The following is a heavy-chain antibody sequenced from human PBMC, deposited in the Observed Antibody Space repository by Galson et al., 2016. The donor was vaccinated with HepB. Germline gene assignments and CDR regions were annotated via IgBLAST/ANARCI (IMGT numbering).Heavy chain of an antibody. Sequence: CAISGDSVSSNNTAWNWIRQSPSRGLEWLGRTYYRSKWYSDYAVSVKSRITINPDTSKNQFSLQLNSVTPEDTAVYFCARETESWAATTYYFDYWGQGTLVTVSS. V-gene: IGHV6-1*01. D-gene: IGHD1-7*01. CDR1: GDSVSSNNTA. CDR2: TYYRSKWYS. CDR3: ARETESWAATTYYFDY. J-gene: IGHJ4*02.